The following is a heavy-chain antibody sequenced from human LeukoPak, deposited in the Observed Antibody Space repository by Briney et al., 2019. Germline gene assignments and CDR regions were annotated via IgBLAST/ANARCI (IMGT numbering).Heavy chain of an antibody. D-gene: IGHD4-17*01. Sequence: NPSETLSLTCTVSGGSISSSSYYWGWIRQPPGKGLEWIGSIYYSGSTYYNPSLKSRVTISVDTSKNQFSLKLSSVTAADTAVYYCARRPTVTYYYYYYMDVWGKGTTVTVSS. V-gene: IGHV4-39*01. CDR2: IYYSGST. J-gene: IGHJ6*03. CDR3: ARRPTVTYYYYYYMDV. CDR1: GGSISSSSYY.